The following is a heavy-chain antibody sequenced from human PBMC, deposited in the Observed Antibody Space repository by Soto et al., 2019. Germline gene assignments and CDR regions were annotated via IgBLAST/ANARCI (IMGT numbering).Heavy chain of an antibody. Sequence: QVQLVQSGAEVKKPGASVKVSCKASGYTFTNYHIHWVRQATGQGLEWMGWMNPNSGDTGYAQKFQGRVTMTRDTSITAAYMGLGGLESEDPAVYYCARGGGGRWYSGDYWGQGTLVTVSS. V-gene: IGHV1-8*01. CDR3: ARGGGGRWYSGDY. CDR2: MNPNSGDT. D-gene: IGHD6-13*01. CDR1: GYTFTNYH. J-gene: IGHJ4*02.